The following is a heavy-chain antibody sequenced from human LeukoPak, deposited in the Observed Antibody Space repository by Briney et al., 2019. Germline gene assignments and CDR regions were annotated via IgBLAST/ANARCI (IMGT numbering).Heavy chain of an antibody. J-gene: IGHJ4*02. CDR2: IGTSSSTI. CDR1: GFTFSSYV. Sequence: PGGSLRLSCAASGFTFSSYVMNWVRQAPGKGLDWVPYIGTSSSTIYYADSVKGRFTISRDNAKNPLYLQMNSLRDEDTAVYYCARHDYGGNSGDYWGQGTLVTVSS. CDR3: ARHDYGGNSGDY. V-gene: IGHV3-48*02. D-gene: IGHD4-23*01.